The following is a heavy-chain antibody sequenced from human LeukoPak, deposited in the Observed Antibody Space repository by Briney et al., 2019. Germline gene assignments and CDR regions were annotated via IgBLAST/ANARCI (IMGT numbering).Heavy chain of an antibody. CDR1: GYTFTGYY. D-gene: IGHD1-26*01. Sequence: ASVKVSCKASGYTFTGYYMHWVRQAPGQGLEWMGRINPDSGGTNYAQKFQGRVTMTRDTSISTAYMELSRLRSDDTAVYYCGRGGGGATKDDAFDIWGQGAMVTVSS. CDR2: INPDSGGT. CDR3: GRGGGGATKDDAFDI. V-gene: IGHV1-2*06. J-gene: IGHJ3*02.